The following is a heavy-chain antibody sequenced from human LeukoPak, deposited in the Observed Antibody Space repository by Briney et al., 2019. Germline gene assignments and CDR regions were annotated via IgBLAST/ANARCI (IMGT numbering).Heavy chain of an antibody. J-gene: IGHJ6*03. V-gene: IGHV3-74*01. D-gene: IGHD6-19*01. CDR3: VRGHSSGCPYYMAG. CDR1: GFTFSSYW. Sequence: GGSLILSCAASGFTFSSYWVLWVRQAPGMGLVWVSRINKDGSSTSYADSVKGRFTISRDNSKNTLYLQMNSLRAEDTAVYYCVRGHSSGCPYYMAGWGKAST. CDR2: INKDGSST.